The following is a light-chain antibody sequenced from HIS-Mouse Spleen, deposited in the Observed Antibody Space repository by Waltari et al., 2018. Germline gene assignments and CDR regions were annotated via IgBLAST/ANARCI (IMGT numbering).Light chain of an antibody. CDR3: CSYAGSREV. CDR1: SRDVGSYNL. J-gene: IGLJ1*01. V-gene: IGLV2-23*01. Sequence: QSALTQPASVSGSSGQSVTISCTGTSRDVGSYNLAAWYQQHPGKAPKLMIYEASKRPSGVSHRFSGSKSGNTASLTISELQAEDEADYYCCSYAGSREVFGTGTNVTVL. CDR2: EAS.